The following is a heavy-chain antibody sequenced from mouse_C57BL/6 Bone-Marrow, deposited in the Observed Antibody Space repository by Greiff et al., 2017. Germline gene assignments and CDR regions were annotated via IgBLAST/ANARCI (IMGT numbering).Heavy chain of an antibody. CDR1: GYSFTSYY. J-gene: IGHJ4*01. D-gene: IGHD2-5*01. Sequence: QVQLQQSGPELVKPGASVKISCKASGYSFTSYYIHWVKQRPGQGLEWIGWIYPGSGNTKYNEKFKGKATLTADTSSSTAYMQLSSLTSEDSAVYDCARGGAYYSNYGAMDYGGQGTSVTVSS. CDR3: ARGGAYYSNYGAMDY. V-gene: IGHV1-66*01. CDR2: IYPGSGNT.